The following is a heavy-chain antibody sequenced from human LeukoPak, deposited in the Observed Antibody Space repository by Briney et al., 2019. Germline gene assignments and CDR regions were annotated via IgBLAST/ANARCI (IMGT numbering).Heavy chain of an antibody. D-gene: IGHD3-16*02. Sequence: GRSLRLSCAVSGFTFSNYAMHWVRQAPGQGLEWVAIISNDGSDERSADSVKGRLTISRDNSKNTLYLQMNSLRADDTAVYYCARPTPGEFSFLIDYWGQGTLVTVSS. CDR3: ARPTPGEFSFLIDY. J-gene: IGHJ4*02. V-gene: IGHV3-30*01. CDR1: GFTFSNYA. CDR2: ISNDGSDE.